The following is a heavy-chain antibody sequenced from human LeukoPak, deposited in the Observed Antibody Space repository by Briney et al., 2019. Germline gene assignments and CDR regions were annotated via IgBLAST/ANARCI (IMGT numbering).Heavy chain of an antibody. CDR2: ISWNSGSI. V-gene: IGHV3-9*01. Sequence: GGSLRLSCAASGFTFDDYAMHWVRQAPGKGLERVSGISWNSGSIGYADSVKGRFTISRDNAKNSLYLQMNSLRDEHTSLYYCAEGRYKYHLLSNNRCYRWGGGTLATVSS. CDR1: GFTFDDYA. CDR3: AEGRYKYHLLSNNRCYR. J-gene: IGHJ5*02. D-gene: IGHD2-2*01.